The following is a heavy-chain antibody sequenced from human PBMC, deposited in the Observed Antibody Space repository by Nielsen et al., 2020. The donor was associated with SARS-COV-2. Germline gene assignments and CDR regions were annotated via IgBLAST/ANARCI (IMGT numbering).Heavy chain of an antibody. D-gene: IGHD2-15*01. V-gene: IGHV4-31*11. CDR2: IYYSGST. CDR1: GGSFGGYY. J-gene: IGHJ3*02. CDR3: ARDIVVVVAATPRGVRAFDI. Sequence: SETLSLTCAVYGGSFGGYYWSWIRQHPGKGLEWIGYIYYSGSTYYNPSPKSRVTISVDTSKNQFSLKLSSVTAADTAVYYCARDIVVVVAATPRGVRAFDIWGQGTMVTVSS.